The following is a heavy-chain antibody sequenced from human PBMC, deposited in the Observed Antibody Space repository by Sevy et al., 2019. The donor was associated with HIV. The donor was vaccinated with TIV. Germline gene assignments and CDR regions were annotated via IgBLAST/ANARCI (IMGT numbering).Heavy chain of an antibody. CDR2: SSGNDDTI. J-gene: IGHJ6*02. D-gene: IGHD4-17*01. V-gene: IGHV3-11*01. CDR1: GFILSDYY. Sequence: GGSLRLSCAASGFILSDYYMTWVRQAPGKGPEWVSYSSGNDDTIYYADSVKGRFTISRDNTKNSLYLQMNSLRAEDTAVYYCARDHVKDGDLGDYYYYAMDVWGQGTTVTVSS. CDR3: ARDHVKDGDLGDYYYYAMDV.